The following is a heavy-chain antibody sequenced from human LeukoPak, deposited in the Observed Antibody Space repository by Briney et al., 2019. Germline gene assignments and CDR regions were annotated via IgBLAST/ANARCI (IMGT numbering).Heavy chain of an antibody. D-gene: IGHD5-18*01. CDR2: ISYIGST. Sequence: SETLSLTCTVSGGSISSYYWSWIRQPPGKGLEWIGYISYIGSTNYNPSLKSRVTISIDTSKNQFSLKLNSVTAADTAVYYCARADGYSYGYYWFDPWGQGTLVTVSS. CDR1: GGSISSYY. V-gene: IGHV4-59*01. CDR3: ARADGYSYGYYWFDP. J-gene: IGHJ5*02.